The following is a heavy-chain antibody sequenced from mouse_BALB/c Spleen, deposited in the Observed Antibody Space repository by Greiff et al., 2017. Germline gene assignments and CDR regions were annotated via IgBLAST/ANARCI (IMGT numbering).Heavy chain of an antibody. Sequence: EVKVVESGGGLVQPGGSLKLSCAASGFTFSSYGMSWVRQTPDKRLELVATINSNGGSTYYPDSVKGRFTISRDNAKNTLYLQMSSLKSEDTAMYYCARYYRYDEYYFDYWGQGTTLTVSS. D-gene: IGHD2-14*01. CDR1: GFTFSSYG. CDR2: INSNGGST. V-gene: IGHV5-6-3*01. CDR3: ARYYRYDEYYFDY. J-gene: IGHJ2*01.